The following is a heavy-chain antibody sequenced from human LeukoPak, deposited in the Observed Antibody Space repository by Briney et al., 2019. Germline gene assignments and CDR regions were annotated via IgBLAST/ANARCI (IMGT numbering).Heavy chain of an antibody. D-gene: IGHD7-27*01. V-gene: IGHV4-34*12. CDR3: ASQLGAFDY. CDR2: IIDTGST. Sequence: SETLSLTCAVYGESFSGYYWTWIRQPPGKGLEWIGEIIDTGSTNYNPSLKSRVTISVDTSKNQFSLKLSSVTAADTAVYYCASQLGAFDYWGLGTLVTVSS. CDR1: GESFSGYY. J-gene: IGHJ4*02.